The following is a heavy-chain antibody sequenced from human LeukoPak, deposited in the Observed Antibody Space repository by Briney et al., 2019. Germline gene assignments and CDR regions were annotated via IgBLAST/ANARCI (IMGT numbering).Heavy chain of an antibody. CDR3: ARDTIFGVVISEENYYGMDV. Sequence: GGSLRLSCAASGFTFRDYWMSWVRQAPGKGLVWVANIKQDGSEKYYVESVKGRFTIFRDNAKNSLYLQMNSLRAEDTAVYYCARDTIFGVVISEENYYGMDVWGQGTTVTGSS. CDR1: GFTFRDYW. J-gene: IGHJ6*02. D-gene: IGHD3-3*01. V-gene: IGHV3-7*03. CDR2: IKQDGSEK.